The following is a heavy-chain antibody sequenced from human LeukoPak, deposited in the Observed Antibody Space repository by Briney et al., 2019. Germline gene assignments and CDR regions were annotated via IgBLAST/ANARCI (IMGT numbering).Heavy chain of an antibody. CDR2: INPNSGGT. CDR1: GYTLTELS. CDR3: ARDSGSYSFYYYYMDV. V-gene: IGHV1-2*02. J-gene: IGHJ6*03. Sequence: ASVKVSCKVSGYTLTELSMHWVRQAPGQGLEWMGWINPNSGGTNYAQKFQGRVTMTRDTSISTAYMELSRLRSDDTAVYYCARDSGSYSFYYYYMDVWGKGTTVTISS. D-gene: IGHD1-26*01.